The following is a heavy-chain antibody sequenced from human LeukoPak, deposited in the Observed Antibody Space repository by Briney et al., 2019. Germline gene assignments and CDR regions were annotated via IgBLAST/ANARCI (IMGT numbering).Heavy chain of an antibody. Sequence: GASVKVSCKASGYTFTSYGISWVRQAPGQGLEWMGWISAYNGNTNYAQKLQGRVTMTTDTSTSTAYMELSSLRSEDTAVHYCARGLLTGTLDYWGQGTLVTVSS. J-gene: IGHJ4*02. V-gene: IGHV1-18*01. CDR1: GYTFTSYG. CDR3: ARGLLTGTLDY. CDR2: ISAYNGNT. D-gene: IGHD1-20*01.